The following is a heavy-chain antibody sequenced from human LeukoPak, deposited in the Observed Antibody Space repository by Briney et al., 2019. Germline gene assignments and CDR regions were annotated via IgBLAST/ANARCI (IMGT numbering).Heavy chain of an antibody. CDR3: ARVRGDFWSGYYPGPFFDY. D-gene: IGHD3-3*01. V-gene: IGHV1-8*03. CDR2: MNRNSGNT. J-gene: IGHJ4*02. CDR1: GYTFTSYD. Sequence: ASVKVSCKASGYTFTSYDINWVRQATGQGLGWMGWMNRNSGNTGYAQKFQGRVTITRNTSISTAYMELSSLRSEDTAVYYCARVRGDFWSGYYPGPFFDYWGQGTLVTVSS.